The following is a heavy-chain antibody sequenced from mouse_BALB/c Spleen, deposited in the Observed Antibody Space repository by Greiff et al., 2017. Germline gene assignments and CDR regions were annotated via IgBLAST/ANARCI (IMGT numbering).Heavy chain of an antibody. D-gene: IGHD2-1*01. CDR3: ARVYGNYGWYFDV. J-gene: IGHJ1*01. Sequence: DVKLVESGGGLVKPGGSLKLSCAASGFTFSSYAMSWVRQTPEKRLEWVASISSGGSTYYPDSVKGRFTISRDNARNILYLQMSSLRSADTAMYYCARVYGNYGWYFDVWGAGTTVTVSS. CDR1: GFTFSSYA. V-gene: IGHV5-6-5*01. CDR2: ISSGGST.